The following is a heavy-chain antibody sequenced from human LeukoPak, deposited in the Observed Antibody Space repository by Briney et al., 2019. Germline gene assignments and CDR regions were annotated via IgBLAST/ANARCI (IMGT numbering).Heavy chain of an antibody. CDR2: INHSGST. V-gene: IGHV4-34*01. D-gene: IGHD3-22*01. CDR3: ARDLSMIVVVPSY. CDR1: GGSFSGYY. Sequence: KPSETLSLTCAVYGGSFSGYYWSWIRQPPGKGLEWIGEINHSGSTNYNPSLKSRVTISVDTSKNQFSLKLSSVTAADTAVYYCARDLSMIVVVPSYWGQGTLVTVSS. J-gene: IGHJ4*02.